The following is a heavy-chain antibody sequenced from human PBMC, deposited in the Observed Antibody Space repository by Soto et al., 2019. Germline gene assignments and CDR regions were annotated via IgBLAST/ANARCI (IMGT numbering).Heavy chain of an antibody. CDR1: GFTFSSYW. Sequence: EVQLVESGGGLVQPGGSLRLSCAASGFTFSSYWMHWVRQAPGKGLVWVSGINSDGSSTSYADSVKGRFTISRDNAKNTLYLQMNSLRAEDTAVYYCAREVGAHYYYGMDVWGQGTTVTVSS. D-gene: IGHD1-26*01. J-gene: IGHJ6*02. CDR2: INSDGSST. V-gene: IGHV3-74*01. CDR3: AREVGAHYYYGMDV.